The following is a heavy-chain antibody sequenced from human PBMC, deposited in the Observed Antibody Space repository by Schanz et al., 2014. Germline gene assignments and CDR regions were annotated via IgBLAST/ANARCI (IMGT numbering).Heavy chain of an antibody. D-gene: IGHD3-10*01. V-gene: IGHV1-18*01. CDR3: ATAKRFGDMDG. CDR2: ISAYNGHT. Sequence: QVQLVQSGAEVKKPGASVKVSCKASGYTFISYGIKWVRQAPGQGLEWMGWISAYNGHTDYAQKLQGRVTLTTDTSTSTAYMELRNLRTDHPAVYYCATAKRFGDMDGRGQGTTVTVSS. J-gene: IGHJ6*02. CDR1: GYTFISYG.